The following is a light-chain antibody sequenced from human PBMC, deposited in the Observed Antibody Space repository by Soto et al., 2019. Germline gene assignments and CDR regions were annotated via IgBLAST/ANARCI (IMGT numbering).Light chain of an antibody. Sequence: EIVMTPSPATLSVSPGERATLSCRASQSVSSNLAWYQQKPGQAPRLLIYGASTRATGIPARFSGGGSGTEFTLTISSLQSEDFAVYYCQQYNNWPLTFGGGTKV. V-gene: IGKV3-15*01. CDR1: QSVSSN. CDR2: GAS. CDR3: QQYNNWPLT. J-gene: IGKJ4*01.